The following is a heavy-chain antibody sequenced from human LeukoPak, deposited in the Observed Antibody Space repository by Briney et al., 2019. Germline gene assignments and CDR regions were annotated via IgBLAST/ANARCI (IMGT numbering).Heavy chain of an antibody. Sequence: GGSLRLSCAASGFTFSSYAMHWVRQAPGKGLEYVSAISSNGGSTYYANSVKGRFTISRDNSKNTLYLQMNSLRAEDTAVYYCAKRSWTTVTTWGQGTLVTVSS. CDR3: AKRSWTTVTT. V-gene: IGHV3-64*01. CDR1: GFTFSSYA. J-gene: IGHJ5*02. CDR2: ISSNGGST. D-gene: IGHD4-17*01.